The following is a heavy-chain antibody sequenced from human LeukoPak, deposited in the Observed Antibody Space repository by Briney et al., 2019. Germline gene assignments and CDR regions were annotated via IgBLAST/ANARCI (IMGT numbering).Heavy chain of an antibody. V-gene: IGHV4-34*01. CDR1: GGSFSGYY. CDR2: INHSGST. J-gene: IGHJ5*02. Sequence: KPSETLSLTCAVYGGSFSGYYWSWIRQPPGKGLEWIGEINHSGSTNYNPSLKSRVTISVDTSKNQFSLKLSSVTAADTAVYYCARGETYCSGGSCYENWFDPWGQGTLVTVSS. D-gene: IGHD2-15*01. CDR3: ARGETYCSGGSCYENWFDP.